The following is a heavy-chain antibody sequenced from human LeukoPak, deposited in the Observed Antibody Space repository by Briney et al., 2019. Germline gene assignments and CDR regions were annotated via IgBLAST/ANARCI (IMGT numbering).Heavy chain of an antibody. Sequence: SETLSLTCTVSGGSISSSTYYWGWIRQPPGKGLEWIGSIYYSGSTYYNPSLKSRVTISVDTSKNQFSLKLSSVAAADTAVYYCARPISYYDILTGGGWFDPWGQGTLVTVSS. V-gene: IGHV4-39*01. CDR3: ARPISYYDILTGGGWFDP. D-gene: IGHD3-9*01. CDR2: IYYSGST. CDR1: GGSISSSTYY. J-gene: IGHJ5*02.